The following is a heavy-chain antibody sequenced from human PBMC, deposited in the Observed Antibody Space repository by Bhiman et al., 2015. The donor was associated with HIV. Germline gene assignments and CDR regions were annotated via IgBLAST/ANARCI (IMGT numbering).Heavy chain of an antibody. CDR2: ISSSSSYI. V-gene: IGHV3-21*03. CDR3: ARDLDYGDYLDY. J-gene: IGHJ4*02. Sequence: EVQLVESGGGLVKPGGSLRLSCAASGFTFSSYIMNWVRQAPGKGLEWVSSISSSSSYIYYADSVKGRFTISRDNAKNSLYLQMNSLRAEDTAVYYCARDLDYGDYLDYWGQGTLVTVSS. D-gene: IGHD4-17*01. CDR1: GFTFSSYI.